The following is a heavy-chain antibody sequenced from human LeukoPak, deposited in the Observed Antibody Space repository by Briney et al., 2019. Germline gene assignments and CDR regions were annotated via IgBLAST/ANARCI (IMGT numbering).Heavy chain of an antibody. CDR2: IYYSGST. J-gene: IGHJ5*02. D-gene: IGHD3-10*01. CDR3: ARAMVRGVIHPPGPNWFDP. CDR1: GGSISSYY. V-gene: IGHV4-59*12. Sequence: SETLSLTCTVSGGSISSYYWSWIRQPPGKGLEWIGYIYYSGSTYYNPSLKSRVTISVDTSKNQFSLKLSSVTAADTAVYYCARAMVRGVIHPPGPNWFDPWGQGTLVTVSS.